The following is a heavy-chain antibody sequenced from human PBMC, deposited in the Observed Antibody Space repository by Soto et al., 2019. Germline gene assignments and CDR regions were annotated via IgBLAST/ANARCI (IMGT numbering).Heavy chain of an antibody. CDR1: GLIFSDVW. Sequence: EVQLVESGGGLVKPGGSLRLSCAASGLIFSDVWMTWVRQAPGKGLEWVGRIKTKPDDGTIDYPAPVRGRFTISRDDSKYTLYLQMTSLTPVDTGVYYCTTSNLGVDFWGPGTLVTVSS. CDR2: IKTKPDDGTI. CDR3: TTSNLGVDF. V-gene: IGHV3-15*01. J-gene: IGHJ4*02. D-gene: IGHD1-1*01.